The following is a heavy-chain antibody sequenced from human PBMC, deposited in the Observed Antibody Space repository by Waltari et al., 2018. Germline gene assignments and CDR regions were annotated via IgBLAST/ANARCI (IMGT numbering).Heavy chain of an antibody. Sequence: VQPGGSLRLSCAASGFTVSSNYMMWVRQPPGKGLEWVSTNSGGSTYYADSLRGRFTISRDNSKNTLYLQMNSLTPEDSAVYYCARELPSGGGVGDYWGQGTLVTVSS. J-gene: IGHJ4*02. V-gene: IGHV3-66*02. D-gene: IGHD3-16*01. CDR1: GFTVSSNY. CDR3: ARELPSGGGVGDY. CDR2: NSGGST.